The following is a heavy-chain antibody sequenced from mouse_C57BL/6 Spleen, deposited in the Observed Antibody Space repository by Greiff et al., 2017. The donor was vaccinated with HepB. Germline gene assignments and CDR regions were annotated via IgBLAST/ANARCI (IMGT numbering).Heavy chain of an antibody. CDR2: IDPSDSYT. J-gene: IGHJ2*01. Sequence: VQLQQSGAELVMPGASVKLSCKASGYTFTSYWMHWVKQRPGQGLEWIGEIDPSDSYTNYNQKFKGKSTLTVDKSSSTAYMQLSSLTSEDSAVYYCARGYYGSSPVDFDYWGQGTTLTVSS. CDR3: ARGYYGSSPVDFDY. CDR1: GYTFTSYW. V-gene: IGHV1-69*01. D-gene: IGHD1-1*01.